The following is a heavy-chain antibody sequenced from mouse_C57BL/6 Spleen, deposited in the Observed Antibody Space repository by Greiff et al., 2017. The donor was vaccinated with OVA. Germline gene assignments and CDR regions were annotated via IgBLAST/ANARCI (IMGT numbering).Heavy chain of an antibody. J-gene: IGHJ3*01. CDR1: GYSITSGYY. V-gene: IGHV3-6*01. D-gene: IGHD1-1*01. CDR2: ISYDGSN. Sequence: DVKLVESGPGLVKPSQSLSLTCSVTGYSITSGYYWNWIRQFPGNKLEWMGYISYDGSNNYNPSLKNRISITRDTSKNQFFLKLNSVTTEDTATYYCARDPYYGSSSFAYWGQGTLVTVSA. CDR3: ARDPYYGSSSFAY.